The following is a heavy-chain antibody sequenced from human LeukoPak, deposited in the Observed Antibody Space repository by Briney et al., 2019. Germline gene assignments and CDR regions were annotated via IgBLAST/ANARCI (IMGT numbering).Heavy chain of an antibody. CDR2: IRYDGSNK. V-gene: IGHV3-30*02. CDR1: GFTFSSYG. CDR3: AKDGGSRIYXYXXGMDV. J-gene: IGHJ6*02. Sequence: GGSLRLSCAASGFTFSSYGMHWVRQAPGKGLEWVAFIRYDGSNKYYADSVKGRFTISRDNSKNTLYLQMNSLRAEDRAVYYCAKDGGSRIYXYXXGMDVXGQGTTXTVSS. D-gene: IGHD2-2*01.